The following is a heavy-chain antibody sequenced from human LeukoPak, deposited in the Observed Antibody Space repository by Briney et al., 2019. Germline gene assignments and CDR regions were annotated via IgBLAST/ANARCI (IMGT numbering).Heavy chain of an antibody. CDR3: ARALGGYNRRSYFDY. Sequence: GGSLRLSCAASGFTFDDYGMSWVRQAPGKGLEWVSGINWNGGSTGYADSVKGRFTISRDNAKNSLYLQMNSLRAEDTALYYCARALGGYNRRSYFDYWGQGTLVTVSS. CDR1: GFTFDDYG. J-gene: IGHJ4*02. CDR2: INWNGGST. V-gene: IGHV3-20*04. D-gene: IGHD5-24*01.